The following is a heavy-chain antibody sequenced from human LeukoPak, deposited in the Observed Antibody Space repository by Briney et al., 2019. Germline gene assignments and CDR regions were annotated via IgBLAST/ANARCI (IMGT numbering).Heavy chain of an antibody. Sequence: GGSLRLSCAASGFTFSSLPMTWVRQAPGKGLEWVSSISSSSYIYYADSVKGRFTISRDNAKNSLYLQMNSLRAEDTAVYYCARRYYYDSSGYTDWYFDLWGRGTLVTVSS. J-gene: IGHJ2*01. CDR3: ARRYYYDSSGYTDWYFDL. CDR1: GFTFSSLP. D-gene: IGHD3-22*01. V-gene: IGHV3-21*01. CDR2: ISSSSYI.